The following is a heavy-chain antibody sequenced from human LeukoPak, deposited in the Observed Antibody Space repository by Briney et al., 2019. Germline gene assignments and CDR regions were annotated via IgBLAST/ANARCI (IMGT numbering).Heavy chain of an antibody. J-gene: IGHJ4*02. V-gene: IGHV3-21*01. CDR3: ARAAAAGEFDY. Sequence: GGSLRLSCAASGFTFSSYAMSWVRQAPGKGLEWVSSISSSSSYIYYADSVKGRFTISRDNAKNSLYLQMNSLRAEDTAVYYCARAAAAGEFDYWGQGTLVTVSS. CDR2: ISSSSSYI. D-gene: IGHD6-13*01. CDR1: GFTFSSYA.